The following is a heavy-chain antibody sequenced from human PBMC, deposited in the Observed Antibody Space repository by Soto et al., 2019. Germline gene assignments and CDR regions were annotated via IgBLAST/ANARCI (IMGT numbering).Heavy chain of an antibody. CDR2: MNPNSGNT. V-gene: IGHV1-8*02. D-gene: IGHD5-12*01. CDR3: ARTVSGYDLTIDY. CDR1: GYTFTSYD. Sequence: ASVKVSCKASGYTFTSYDINWVRQATGQGLEWMGWMNPNSGNTGYAQKFQGRVTMARNTSISTAYMELSSLRSEDTAVYYCARTVSGYDLTIDYWGQGTLVTVSS. J-gene: IGHJ4*02.